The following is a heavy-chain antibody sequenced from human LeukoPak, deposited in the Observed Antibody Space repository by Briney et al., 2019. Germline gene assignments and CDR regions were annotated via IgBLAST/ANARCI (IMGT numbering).Heavy chain of an antibody. CDR3: AREGGPYRPLDY. CDR1: GGSISNTNW. Sequence: SGTLSLTSGVSGGSISNTNWWTWFRQPPGKGLEWIGEVNLQGSTNYNPSLKSRVAISVDKSENHISLKLTSVTAADTAVYYCAREGGPYRPLDYSGQGTLVTVAS. V-gene: IGHV4-4*02. J-gene: IGHJ4*02. CDR2: VNLQGST.